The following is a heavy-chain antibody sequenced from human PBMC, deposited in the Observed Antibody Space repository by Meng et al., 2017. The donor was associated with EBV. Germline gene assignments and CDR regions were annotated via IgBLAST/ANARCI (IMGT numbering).Heavy chain of an antibody. Sequence: VTPQTVLLLACTFAGLALTTSGVGVGWIRHAPGKALEWLAVIYWDDAKRYSPSLKNRLTITKDTSKNQVVLTMTNMDPVDTATYFCAHSKYYSDSGGYWDYFDDWGQGTLVTVSS. CDR3: AHSKYYSDSGGYWDYFDD. J-gene: IGHJ4*02. CDR1: GLALTTSGVG. V-gene: IGHV2-5*02. D-gene: IGHD3-10*01. CDR2: IYWDDAK.